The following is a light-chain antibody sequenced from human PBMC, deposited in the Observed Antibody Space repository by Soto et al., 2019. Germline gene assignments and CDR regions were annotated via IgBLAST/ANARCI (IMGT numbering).Light chain of an antibody. CDR3: QQSYSARLT. Sequence: DIQMTQSPTSLSASVGDRVTITCRAGQTTSGYSNWYQQKPMEAPKLLIYATSNLQSGVPSRFSGSGSGTDFTLTISSLQPEDFATYYCQQSYSARLTFGGGTKVEIK. J-gene: IGKJ4*01. V-gene: IGKV1-39*01. CDR1: QTTSGY. CDR2: ATS.